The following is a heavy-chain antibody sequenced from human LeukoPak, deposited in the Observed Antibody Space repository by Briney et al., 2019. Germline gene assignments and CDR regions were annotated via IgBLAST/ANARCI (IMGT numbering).Heavy chain of an antibody. J-gene: IGHJ6*03. CDR3: ARAGIAARPGRRLTSGRYYYYYMDV. CDR2: MNPNSGNT. V-gene: IGHV1-8*03. D-gene: IGHD6-6*01. CDR1: GYTFTSYD. Sequence: ASVKVSCKACGYTFTSYDINWVRQATGQGLEWMGWMNPNSGNTGYAQKFQGRVTITRNTSISTAYMELSSLRSEDTAVYYCARAGIAARPGRRLTSGRYYYYYMDVWGKGTTVTVSS.